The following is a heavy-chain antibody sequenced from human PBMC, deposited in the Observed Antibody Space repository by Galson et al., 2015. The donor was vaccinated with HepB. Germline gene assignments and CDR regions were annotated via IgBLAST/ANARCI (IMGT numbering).Heavy chain of an antibody. V-gene: IGHV1-2*02. CDR1: GYTFTSYA. CDR3: ARGAPTSGSSRGILDP. D-gene: IGHD5-12*01. J-gene: IGHJ5*02. Sequence: SVKVSCKASGYTFTSYAMHWVRQAPGQGLEWMGWINPNSGATKCAQKFQGRVTMTRDTSISTVYMELSSLRSDDTAVYYCARGAPTSGSSRGILDPWGQGTLVTVSS. CDR2: INPNSGAT.